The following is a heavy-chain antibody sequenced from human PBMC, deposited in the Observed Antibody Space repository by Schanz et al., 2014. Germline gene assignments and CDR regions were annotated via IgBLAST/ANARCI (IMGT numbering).Heavy chain of an antibody. CDR1: GYTFISYF. J-gene: IGHJ4*02. D-gene: IGHD5-12*01. Sequence: QVQLVQSGAEVKKPGASVKVSCKASGYTFISYFIHWVRQAPGQGLEWMGIINPTGGRTSYAPRFQGRVTMTRDTSSSTVYMQLSSLTSDDTAIYYCARVTTGYDSWGQGTLVTVSS. CDR2: INPTGGRT. V-gene: IGHV1-46*01. CDR3: ARVTTGYDS.